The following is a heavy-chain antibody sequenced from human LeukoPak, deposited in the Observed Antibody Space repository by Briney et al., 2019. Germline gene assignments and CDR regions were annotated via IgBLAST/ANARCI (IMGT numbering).Heavy chain of an antibody. CDR2: ITSGSSTI. D-gene: IGHD3-16*01. CDR3: ARGGGGDY. CDR1: GFTFSLYS. Sequence: GGSLRLSCAASGFTFSLYSMNWVRQAPGKGLEWVSYITSGSSTIYYADSVRGRFTISRDNAKNSLFLQMNSLRAEDTAVYYWARGGGGDYWGQGTLVTVSS. J-gene: IGHJ4*02. V-gene: IGHV3-48*01.